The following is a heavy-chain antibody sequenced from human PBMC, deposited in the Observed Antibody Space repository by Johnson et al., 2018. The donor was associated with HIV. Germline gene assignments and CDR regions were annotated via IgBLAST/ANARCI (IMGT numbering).Heavy chain of an antibody. D-gene: IGHD3-22*01. J-gene: IGHJ3*02. Sequence: QVQLVESGGGVVQPGRSLRLSCAASGFTFSNYAMHWVRQAPGKGLEWVAVIWYDGSNNYYADSVKGRFTISRDNSKNTLYLQMNSLRAEDTAVYYCARDATYYYDSSGYHDAFDIWGQGTMVTVSS. CDR1: GFTFSNYA. V-gene: IGHV3-30*19. CDR3: ARDATYYYDSSGYHDAFDI. CDR2: IWYDGSNN.